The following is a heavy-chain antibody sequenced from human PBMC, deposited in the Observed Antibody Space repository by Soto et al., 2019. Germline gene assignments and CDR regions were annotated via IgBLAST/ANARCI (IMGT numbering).Heavy chain of an antibody. J-gene: IGHJ6*02. CDR3: AKELGGSLDYYYGMDV. Sequence: GGSLRLSCAASGFTFDDYAMYWVRQVPGKGLEWVSGISWNSGRIGYADSVKGRFTISRDNSKNTLYLQMNSLRAEDTAVYYCAKELGGSLDYYYGMDVWGQGTTVPVSS. CDR2: ISWNSGRI. D-gene: IGHD1-26*01. V-gene: IGHV3-9*01. CDR1: GFTFDDYA.